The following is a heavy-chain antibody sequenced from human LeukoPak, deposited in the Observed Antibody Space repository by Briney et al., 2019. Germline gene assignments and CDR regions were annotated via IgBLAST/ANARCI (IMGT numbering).Heavy chain of an antibody. CDR2: IYYSGST. J-gene: IGHJ4*02. Sequence: SETLSLTCTVSGGSISSYYWSWIRQPPGKGLEWIGYIYYSGSTNYNPSLKSRVTISVDTSKNQFSLKLSSVTAADTAVYYCARLRSRKYSWYYFDYWGQGTLVTVSS. CDR1: GGSISSYY. CDR3: ARLRSRKYSWYYFDY. V-gene: IGHV4-59*08. D-gene: IGHD1-14*01.